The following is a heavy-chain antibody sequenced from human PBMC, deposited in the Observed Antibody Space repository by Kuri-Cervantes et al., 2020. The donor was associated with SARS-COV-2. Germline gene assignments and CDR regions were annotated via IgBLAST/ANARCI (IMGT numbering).Heavy chain of an antibody. D-gene: IGHD3-10*01. CDR1: GFTFSSYA. CDR3: AHIVPKTMEFDY. CDR2: IYYSGST. J-gene: IGHJ4*02. V-gene: IGHV4-59*01. Sequence: ESLKISCAASGFTFSSYAMSWIRQPPGKGLEWIGYIYYSGSTNYNPSLKSRVTISVDTSKNQFSLKLSSVTAADTAVYYCAHIVPKTMEFDYWGQGTLVTVSS.